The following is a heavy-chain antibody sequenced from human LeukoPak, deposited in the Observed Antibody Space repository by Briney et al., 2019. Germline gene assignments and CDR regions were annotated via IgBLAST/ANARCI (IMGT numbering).Heavy chain of an antibody. CDR2: INHSGST. J-gene: IGHJ4*02. CDR3: ARGVLQFFDWLLPYYFDY. CDR1: GGSFSGYY. V-gene: IGHV4-34*01. D-gene: IGHD3-9*01. Sequence: PSETLSLTCAVYGGSFSGYYWSWIRQPPGKGLEWIGEINHSGSTNYNPSLKSRVTISVDTSKNQFPLKLSSVTAADTAVYYCARGVLQFFDWLLPYYFDYWGQGTLVTVSS.